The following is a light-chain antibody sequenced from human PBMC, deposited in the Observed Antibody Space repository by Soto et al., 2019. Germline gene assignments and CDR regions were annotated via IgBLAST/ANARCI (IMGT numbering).Light chain of an antibody. CDR2: DSS. CDR3: QQYNNWPET. V-gene: IGKV3-15*01. J-gene: IGKJ1*01. Sequence: EIVMTQSPATLSVSPGERATLSCRASQSVSSNLAWYQQKPGQAPRLLIYDSSTTATGIPARFSGSGSGTEFTLTISSLQSEDFAIYYCQQYNNWPETFGQGTKVEIK. CDR1: QSVSSN.